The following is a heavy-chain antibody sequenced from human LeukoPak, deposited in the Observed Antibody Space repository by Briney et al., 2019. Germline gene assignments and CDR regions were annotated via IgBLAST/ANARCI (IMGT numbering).Heavy chain of an antibody. CDR3: ATPRPSGGEIHFDY. CDR1: GYTLTELS. Sequence: AASVKVSCKVSGYTLTELSMHWVRQAPGKGLEWMGGFDPEDGETIYAQKFQGRVTMTEDTSTDTAYMELSSLRSEDTAVYYCATPRPSGGEIHFDYWGQGALVTVSS. J-gene: IGHJ4*02. CDR2: FDPEDGET. D-gene: IGHD3-16*01. V-gene: IGHV1-24*01.